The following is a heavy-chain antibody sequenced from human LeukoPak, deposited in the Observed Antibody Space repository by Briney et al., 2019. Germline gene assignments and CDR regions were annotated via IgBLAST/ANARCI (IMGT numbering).Heavy chain of an antibody. CDR3: AKPYYYDSSGYHVLNY. D-gene: IGHD3-22*01. Sequence: GASVKVPCKASIYTITDYYMHWVRQAPGQGLEWMGWINPNSGGTNYAQKFQGRVTMTRDTSISTAYMELSRLRSDDTAVYYCAKPYYYDSSGYHVLNYWGQGTLVTVSS. CDR2: INPNSGGT. CDR1: IYTITDYY. V-gene: IGHV1-2*02. J-gene: IGHJ4*02.